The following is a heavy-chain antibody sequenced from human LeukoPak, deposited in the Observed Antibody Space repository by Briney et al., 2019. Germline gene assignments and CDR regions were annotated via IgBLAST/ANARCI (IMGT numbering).Heavy chain of an antibody. CDR1: GGSFSGYY. Sequence: PSETLSLTCAVYGGSFSGYYWSWVRQAPGKGLEWVSAISGSGGSTYYADSVKGRFTISRDNSKNTLYLQMNSLRAEDTAVYYCAKYAPGYYYDSSGYYYLDYWGQGTLVTVSS. J-gene: IGHJ4*02. CDR2: ISGSGGST. V-gene: IGHV3-23*01. CDR3: AKYAPGYYYDSSGYYYLDY. D-gene: IGHD3-22*01.